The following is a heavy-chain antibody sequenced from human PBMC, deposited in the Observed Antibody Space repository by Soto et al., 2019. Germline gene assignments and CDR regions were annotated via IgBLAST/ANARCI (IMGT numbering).Heavy chain of an antibody. CDR3: ASLSLGSGSFYKYYFDY. Sequence: GGSLRLSCAVSGFSFSNYAMHWVRQAPGKGLEWVAVISYDGSNKFYADSVKGRFTISRDNSKNTLYLQMNSLRDEDTAVYYCASLSLGSGSFYKYYFDYWGQGTLVTVSS. CDR1: GFSFSNYA. CDR2: ISYDGSNK. V-gene: IGHV3-30-3*02. J-gene: IGHJ4*02. D-gene: IGHD3-10*01.